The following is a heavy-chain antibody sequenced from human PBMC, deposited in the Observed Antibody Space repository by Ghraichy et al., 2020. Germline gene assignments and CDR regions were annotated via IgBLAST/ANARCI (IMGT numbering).Heavy chain of an antibody. D-gene: IGHD3-22*01. V-gene: IGHV4-39*02. CDR1: GGSNSTTNYY. CDR2: IYYGGTT. Sequence: SETLSLTCTDSGGSNSTTNYYRAWIRQPPGKGLEWIASIYYGGTTYYNPSLKSRVTMSVDTSKSQFSLKLSSVTAADTAVSFCAREATAYYDSSGYPDYWGQVFLVTVSS. J-gene: IGHJ4*02. CDR3: AREATAYYDSSGYPDY.